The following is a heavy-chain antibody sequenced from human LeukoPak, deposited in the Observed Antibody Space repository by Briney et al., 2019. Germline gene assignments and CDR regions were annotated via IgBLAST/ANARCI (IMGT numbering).Heavy chain of an antibody. D-gene: IGHD2-15*01. CDR1: GGSFSGYY. Sequence: SETLSLTCAVYGGSFSGYYWSWIRQPPGKGLEWIGEINHRGSTNYNPSLKSRVTISVDTSKNQFSLKLSSVTAADTAVYYCARGTLRVVPWPLDYWGQGTLVTVSS. J-gene: IGHJ4*02. CDR3: ARGTLRVVPWPLDY. CDR2: INHRGST. V-gene: IGHV4-34*01.